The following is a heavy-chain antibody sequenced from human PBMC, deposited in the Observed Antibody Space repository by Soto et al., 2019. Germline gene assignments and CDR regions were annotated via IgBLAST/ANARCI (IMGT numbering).Heavy chain of an antibody. J-gene: IGHJ4*02. CDR2: ISYDGSYK. D-gene: IGHD5-12*01. Sequence: GSLRLSCAASGFTFNIHGMHWVRQAPGKGLEWVAAISYDGSYKYYTDSVKGRFTISRDNSKNTVYLQMNSLRDEDTAIYYCAKEYGNDYWYFDYWGQGTLVTVSS. V-gene: IGHV3-30*18. CDR3: AKEYGNDYWYFDY. CDR1: GFTFNIHG.